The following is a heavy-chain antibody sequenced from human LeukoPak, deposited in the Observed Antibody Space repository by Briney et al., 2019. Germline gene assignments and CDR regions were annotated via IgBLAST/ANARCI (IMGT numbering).Heavy chain of an antibody. Sequence: GGSLRLSCAASGFTFSSYGMHWVRQAPGKGLEWVAFIRYDGSNKYYADSMKGRFTISRDNSKNTLYLQMNSLRAEDTAVYYCAKDRSGSGSYYYYYYYMDVWGKGTTVTVSS. CDR3: AKDRSGSGSYYYYYYYMDV. J-gene: IGHJ6*03. V-gene: IGHV3-30*02. D-gene: IGHD3-10*01. CDR2: IRYDGSNK. CDR1: GFTFSSYG.